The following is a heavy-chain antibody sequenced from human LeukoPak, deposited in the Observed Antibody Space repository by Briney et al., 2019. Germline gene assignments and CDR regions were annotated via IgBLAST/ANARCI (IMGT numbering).Heavy chain of an antibody. J-gene: IGHJ4*02. CDR2: IKSITDGGTT. V-gene: IGHV3-15*01. Sequence: KPGGSLTLSCAASGFTFTNAWMTWVRQAPGKGLEWVGRIKSITDGGTTDYTAPVKGRFTISRDDSKTTLYLQMNSLNTEDTAVYYCTTSVYCSGGSYGFDYWGQGTLVTVSS. CDR1: GFTFTNAW. D-gene: IGHD2-15*01. CDR3: TTSVYCSGGSYGFDY.